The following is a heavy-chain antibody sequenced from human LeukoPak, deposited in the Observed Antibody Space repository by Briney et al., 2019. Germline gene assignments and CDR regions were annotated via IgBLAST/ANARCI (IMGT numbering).Heavy chain of an antibody. CDR1: GYTFTSYG. Sequence: ASVKVSCKASGYTFTSYGISWVRQAPGPGLEWMGWISAYNGNTNYAQKLQGRVTMTTDTSTSTAYMELRSLRSDDTAVYYCARGYAASCSSTTCPYFDYWGQGTLVTVSS. J-gene: IGHJ4*02. D-gene: IGHD2-2*01. V-gene: IGHV1-18*01. CDR2: ISAYNGNT. CDR3: ARGYAASCSSTTCPYFDY.